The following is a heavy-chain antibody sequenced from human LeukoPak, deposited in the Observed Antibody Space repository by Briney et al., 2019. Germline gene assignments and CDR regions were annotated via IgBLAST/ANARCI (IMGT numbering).Heavy chain of an antibody. Sequence: GGSLRLSCAASGFTFSSYAMHWVRQAPGKGLECVAVISYDGSNKYYADSVKGRFTISRDNSKNTLYLQMNSLRAEDTAVYYCARGRATTLDYWGQGTLVTVSS. D-gene: IGHD5-12*01. V-gene: IGHV3-30-3*01. CDR1: GFTFSSYA. CDR3: ARGRATTLDY. J-gene: IGHJ4*02. CDR2: ISYDGSNK.